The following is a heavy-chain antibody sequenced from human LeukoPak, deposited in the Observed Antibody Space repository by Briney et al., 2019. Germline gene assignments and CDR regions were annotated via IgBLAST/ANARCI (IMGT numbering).Heavy chain of an antibody. Sequence: GGSLRLSCAASGVTFNSHGMSWVRQSPGKGLEWVATISGSGYNTYYADSVRGRFTISRDNSKNTVYLQMNTLRAADTAVYYCAKGAEEGVVITSVYYYYMDVWGKGTTVTISS. V-gene: IGHV3-23*01. CDR1: GVTFNSHG. CDR2: ISGSGYNT. CDR3: AKGAEEGVVITSVYYYYMDV. D-gene: IGHD3-22*01. J-gene: IGHJ6*03.